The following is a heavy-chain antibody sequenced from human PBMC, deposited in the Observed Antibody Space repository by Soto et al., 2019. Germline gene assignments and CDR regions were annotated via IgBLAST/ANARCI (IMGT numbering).Heavy chain of an antibody. D-gene: IGHD6-13*01. Sequence: SETLSLTCTVSGGSISSYYWSWIRQPPGKGLEWIGYIYYSGSTNYNPSLKSRVTISVDTSKNQFSLKLSSVTAADTAVYYCTRGDSSRWRSHFDYWGQGTLGTLSS. J-gene: IGHJ4*02. CDR2: IYYSGST. CDR1: GGSISSYY. V-gene: IGHV4-59*01. CDR3: TRGDSSRWRSHFDY.